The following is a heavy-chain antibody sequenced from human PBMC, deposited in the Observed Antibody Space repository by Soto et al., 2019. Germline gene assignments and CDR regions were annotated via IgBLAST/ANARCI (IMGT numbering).Heavy chain of an antibody. CDR2: IYYSGST. CDR1: GGSISRSSYY. CDR3: ARHDYGGFGL. Sequence: PSETLSLTCTVSGGSISRSSYYWGWIRQPPGKGLEWIGSIYYSGSTYYNPSLKSRVTISVDTSKNQFSLKLSSVTAADTAVYYCARHDYGGFGLWGQGTLVPVSS. V-gene: IGHV4-39*01. D-gene: IGHD4-17*01. J-gene: IGHJ4*02.